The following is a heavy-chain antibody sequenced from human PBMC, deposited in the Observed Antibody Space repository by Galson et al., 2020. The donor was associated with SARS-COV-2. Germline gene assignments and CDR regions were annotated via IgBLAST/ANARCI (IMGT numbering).Heavy chain of an antibody. CDR1: GGSISSYY. Sequence: SETLSLTCPVSGGSISSYYWSWIRQPPGKGLEWLGNIYYRGSTNYNPSLKSRVTISVDTSKNQFSLKLSSVTAADTAVYYCASGQERLKLDYWGQGTLVTVSS. CDR2: IYYRGST. J-gene: IGHJ4*02. V-gene: IGHV4-59*01. CDR3: ASGQERLKLDY. D-gene: IGHD3-16*01.